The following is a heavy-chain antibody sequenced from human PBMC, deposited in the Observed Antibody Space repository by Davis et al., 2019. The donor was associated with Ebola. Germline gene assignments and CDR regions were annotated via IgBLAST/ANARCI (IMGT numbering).Heavy chain of an antibody. CDR3: ARATYYYGSGSYF. CDR2: ISAYNGNT. D-gene: IGHD3-10*01. J-gene: IGHJ4*02. V-gene: IGHV1-18*01. CDR1: GYTFTSYG. Sequence: AASVKVSCKASGYTFTSYGISWVRQAPGQGLEWMGWISAYNGNTNYAQKLQGRVTMTTDTSTSTAYMELRSLRSEDTAVYYCARATYYYGSGSYFWGQGTLVTVSS.